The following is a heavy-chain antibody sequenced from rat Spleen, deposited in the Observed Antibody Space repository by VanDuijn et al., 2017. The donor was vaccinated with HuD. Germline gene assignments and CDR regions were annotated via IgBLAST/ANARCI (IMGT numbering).Heavy chain of an antibody. J-gene: IGHJ3*01. V-gene: IGHV5-31*01. D-gene: IGHD1-10*01. CDR1: GFTFNNYW. Sequence: EVQLVESGGGLVQPGRSLKLSCVASGFTFNNYWMTWIRQAPGKGLEWVVSIINTGGSTYYLDSVKGRFTISRDNAKSTLYLQMNSLRSEDTATYYCTTENYWFAYWGQGTLVTVSS. CDR3: TTENYWFAY. CDR2: IINTGGST.